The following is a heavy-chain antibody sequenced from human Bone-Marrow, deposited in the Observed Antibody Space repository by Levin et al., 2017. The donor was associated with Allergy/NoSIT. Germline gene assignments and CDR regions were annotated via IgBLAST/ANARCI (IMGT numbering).Heavy chain of an antibody. CDR1: AFTFSNYH. CDR2: ISPGGETI. CDR3: ARAVGFDY. Sequence: GGSLRLSCAASAFTFSNYHLSWIRQAPGKGLEWVSYISPGGETIYYADSVKGRFAISRDNAKNSLYLQMNSLRAEDTAVYYCARAVGFDYWGQGTLVTVSS. D-gene: IGHD1-26*01. V-gene: IGHV3-11*01. J-gene: IGHJ4*02.